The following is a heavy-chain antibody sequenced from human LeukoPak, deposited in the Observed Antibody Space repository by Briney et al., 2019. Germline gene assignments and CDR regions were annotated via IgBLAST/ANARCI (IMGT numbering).Heavy chain of an antibody. D-gene: IGHD3-3*01. CDR1: GYTFTSYG. Sequence: ASVKVSCKASGYTFTSYGISWVRQAPGQGLEWMGWITTYNGNTNYAQKLQGRVTMTTDTSTSTAYMELRSLRSDDTAVYYCARVSTDGDYDFWSGYYPIDYWGQGTLVTVSS. V-gene: IGHV1-18*04. J-gene: IGHJ4*02. CDR3: ARVSTDGDYDFWSGYYPIDY. CDR2: ITTYNGNT.